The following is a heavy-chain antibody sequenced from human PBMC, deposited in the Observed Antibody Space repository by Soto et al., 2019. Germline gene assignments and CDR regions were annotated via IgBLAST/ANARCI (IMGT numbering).Heavy chain of an antibody. D-gene: IGHD7-27*01. J-gene: IGHJ4*02. CDR3: ARGPNWGYQFDS. V-gene: IGHV1-69*06. CDR2: LIPLFGTS. CDR1: GGTFTGHA. Sequence: QVQLVQSGAEVKKPGSSVKVSCEASGGTFTGHAISWVRQAPGQGPEWMGGLIPLFGTSQHAQNFQGRLTITADKSTSTAYMELTSLRFEDTAIYYCARGPNWGYQFDSWGQGTLVTVSS.